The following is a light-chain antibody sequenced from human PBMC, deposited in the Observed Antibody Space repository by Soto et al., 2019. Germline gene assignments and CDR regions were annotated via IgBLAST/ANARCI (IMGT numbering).Light chain of an antibody. CDR2: EGT. J-gene: IGLJ1*01. V-gene: IGLV2-23*01. Sequence: QSALTQPASVSGSPGQSITISCSGTSSDVGSDYLVSWYQQHPGTAPKLIIYEGTKRPSGVSDRFSGSTSGNAASLTISGLQAGDEADYFCCSSAPESTYVFGTGTKLTVL. CDR3: CSSAPESTYV. CDR1: SSDVGSDYL.